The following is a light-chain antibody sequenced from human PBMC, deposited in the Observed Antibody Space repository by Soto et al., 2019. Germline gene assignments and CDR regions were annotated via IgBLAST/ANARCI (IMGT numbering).Light chain of an antibody. CDR2: KAS. CDR3: QHYNSYSEA. CDR1: QTISSW. J-gene: IGKJ1*01. V-gene: IGKV1-5*03. Sequence: DIQMTQSPSTLSGSVGDRVTITCRAGQTISSWLAWYQQKPGKAPKLLIYKASTLKSGVPSRFIGSGSATEFTLTISSLQPDDFATSYCQHYNSYSEAFGQGTKV.